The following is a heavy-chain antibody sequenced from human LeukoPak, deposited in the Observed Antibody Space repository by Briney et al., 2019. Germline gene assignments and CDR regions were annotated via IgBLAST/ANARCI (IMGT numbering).Heavy chain of an antibody. Sequence: ASVKVSCKASGYTFTGYYMHWVRQAPGQGLEWMGWINPNSGGTNYAQKFQGRVTMTRDTSIGTAYMELSRLRSDDTAVYYCARVEWELRLFDYWGQGTLVTVSS. V-gene: IGHV1-2*02. CDR3: ARVEWELRLFDY. CDR1: GYTFTGYY. CDR2: INPNSGGT. J-gene: IGHJ4*02. D-gene: IGHD1-26*01.